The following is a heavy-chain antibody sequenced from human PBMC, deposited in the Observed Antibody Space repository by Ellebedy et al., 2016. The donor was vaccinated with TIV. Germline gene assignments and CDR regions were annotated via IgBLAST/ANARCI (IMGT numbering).Heavy chain of an antibody. CDR3: VKLLLSYDSLTGPEY. CDR1: GFTFSSSA. CDR2: MSSDGSSK. Sequence: GESLKISXAASGFTFSSSAIHWVRQAPGKGLEWVAVMSSDGSSKYYADSVKGRFTISRDNSKNTLYLQMNSLRADDTAVYYCVKLLLSYDSLTGPEYWGQGTLVIVSS. J-gene: IGHJ4*02. D-gene: IGHD3-9*01. V-gene: IGHV3-30-3*01.